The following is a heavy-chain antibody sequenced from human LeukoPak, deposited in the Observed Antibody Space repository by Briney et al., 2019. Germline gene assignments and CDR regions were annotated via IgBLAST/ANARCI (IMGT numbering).Heavy chain of an antibody. CDR2: ISSSTSYI. CDR1: GFTFSSYS. Sequence: GGSLRLSCAASGFTFSSYSVNWIRQAPGKGLEWVSSISSSTSYIYYADSVKGRFTISKDNAKNSLYLQMNSLRAEDTAVYYCARDSPSRYSSSWYTGYWGQGTLVTVSS. V-gene: IGHV3-21*01. J-gene: IGHJ4*02. D-gene: IGHD6-13*01. CDR3: ARDSPSRYSSSWYTGY.